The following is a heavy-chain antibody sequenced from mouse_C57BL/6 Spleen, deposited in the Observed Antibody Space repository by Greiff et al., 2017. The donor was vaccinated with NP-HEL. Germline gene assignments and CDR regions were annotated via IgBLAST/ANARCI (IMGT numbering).Heavy chain of an antibody. J-gene: IGHJ4*01. D-gene: IGHD1-1*01. Sequence: VQLQQSGAELVKPGASVKLSCKASGYTFTSYWMHWVKQRPGQGLEWIGMIHPNSGSTNYNEKFKSKATLTVDKSSSTAYMQLSSLTSEDSAVYYCARKITTVVASYAMDYWGQGTSVTVSS. CDR2: IHPNSGST. CDR1: GYTFTSYW. V-gene: IGHV1-64*01. CDR3: ARKITTVVASYAMDY.